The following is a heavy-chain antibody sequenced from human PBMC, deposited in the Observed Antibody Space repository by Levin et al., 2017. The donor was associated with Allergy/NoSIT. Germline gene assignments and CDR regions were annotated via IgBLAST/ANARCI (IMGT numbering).Heavy chain of an antibody. D-gene: IGHD2-2*01. CDR1: GGSISSSSYY. CDR3: ARGTVVPAASTTYYMDV. CDR2: IYYSGST. Sequence: SQTLSLTCTVSGGSISSSSYYWGWIRQPPGKGLEWIGSIYYSGSTYYNPSLKSRVTISVDTSKNQFSLKLSSVTAADTAVYYCARGTVVPAASTTYYMDVWGKGTTVTVSS. J-gene: IGHJ6*03. V-gene: IGHV4-39*01.